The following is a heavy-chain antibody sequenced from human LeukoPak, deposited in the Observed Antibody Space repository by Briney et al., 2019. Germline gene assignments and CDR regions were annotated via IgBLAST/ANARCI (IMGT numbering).Heavy chain of an antibody. J-gene: IGHJ4*02. D-gene: IGHD2-2*01. CDR1: GGSITDYY. CDR3: TRAWDGIVVVPAARPIYYFDY. V-gene: IGHV4-59*01. CDR2: IYYNGAT. Sequence: SETLSLTCTVSGGSITDYYWIWIRQPPGKGLEYIGYIYYNGATNYNPSLKSRVTISVDTSKNQFSLNLRSVTAADTAVYYCTRAWDGIVVVPAARPIYYFDYWGQGTLVTVSS.